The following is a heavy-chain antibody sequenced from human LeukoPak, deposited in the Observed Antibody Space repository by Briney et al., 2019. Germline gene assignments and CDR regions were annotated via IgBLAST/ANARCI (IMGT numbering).Heavy chain of an antibody. V-gene: IGHV3-30*03. Sequence: GGSLRLSCAASGFTFSNAWMSWVRQAPGKGLEWVAVISYDGSNKYYADSVKGRFTISRDNSKNTLYLQMNSLRAEDTAVYYCARGLRYFDWLSADYWGQGTLVTVSS. CDR2: ISYDGSNK. CDR1: GFTFSNAW. D-gene: IGHD3-9*01. CDR3: ARGLRYFDWLSADY. J-gene: IGHJ4*02.